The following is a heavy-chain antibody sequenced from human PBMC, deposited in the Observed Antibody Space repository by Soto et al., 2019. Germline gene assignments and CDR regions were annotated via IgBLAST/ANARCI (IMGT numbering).Heavy chain of an antibody. Sequence: EVQLVESGGGLVQPGGSLRLSCAAPGMTFSNLRMHWVRQAPGKGLAWVSLISRDGSNTGYADSVKGRFTISRDNAKGTLYRQMNSLGVDDTAQYDCTTLGGDLPHRDRWGQGTRVIVSS. CDR1: GMTFSNLR. CDR2: ISRDGSNT. J-gene: IGHJ5*02. CDR3: TTLGGDLPHRDR. V-gene: IGHV3-74*01. D-gene: IGHD3-16*01.